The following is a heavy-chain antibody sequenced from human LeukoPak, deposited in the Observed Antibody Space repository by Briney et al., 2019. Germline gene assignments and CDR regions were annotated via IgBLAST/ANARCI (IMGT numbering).Heavy chain of an antibody. Sequence: GGSLRLSCAASGFTVSSNHMSWVRQAPGKGLEWVSVIYSGGSTYYADSVKGRFTISRDNAKNSLYLQMNSLSAEDTALYYCAKDISSGWTWPPSSPHPGFDSWGQGTLVTVSS. J-gene: IGHJ4*02. V-gene: IGHV3-53*05. CDR3: AKDISSGWTWPPSSPHPGFDS. CDR1: GFTVSSNH. CDR2: IYSGGST. D-gene: IGHD6-19*01.